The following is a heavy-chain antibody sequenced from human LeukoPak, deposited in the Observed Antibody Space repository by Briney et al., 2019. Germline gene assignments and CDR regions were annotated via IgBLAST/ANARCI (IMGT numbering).Heavy chain of an antibody. Sequence: GRSLKPSCAASGFTFSDSTVHWVRQASGEGLEWVGRIRGKPNNYATAYAASVKGRFTFSRGDSTNTAYLQMSSLRTEDTAVYYCTGVKFSGYEIEYWGQGTLVTVSS. V-gene: IGHV3-73*01. CDR2: IRGKPNNYAT. D-gene: IGHD5-12*01. CDR3: TGVKFSGYEIEY. CDR1: GFTFSDST. J-gene: IGHJ4*02.